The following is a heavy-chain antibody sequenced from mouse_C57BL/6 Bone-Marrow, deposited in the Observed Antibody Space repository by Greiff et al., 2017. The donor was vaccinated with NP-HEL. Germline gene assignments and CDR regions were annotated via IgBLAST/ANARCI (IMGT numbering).Heavy chain of an antibody. D-gene: IGHD1-1*02. CDR2: IWGVGST. J-gene: IGHJ4*01. Sequence: QVQLQQSGPGLVAPSQSLSITCTVSGFSLTSYGVDWVRQSPGKGLEWLGVIWGVGSTNYNSALKSRLSISKDNSKSQVFLKMNSLQTDDTAMYYCARLWPSIAMDYWGQGTSVTVSS. V-gene: IGHV2-6*01. CDR1: GFSLTSYG. CDR3: ARLWPSIAMDY.